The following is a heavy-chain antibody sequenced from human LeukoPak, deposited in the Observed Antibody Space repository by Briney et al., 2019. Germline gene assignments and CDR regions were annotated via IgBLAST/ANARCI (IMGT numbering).Heavy chain of an antibody. CDR3: TTYSGLHERRYGFDI. CDR2: IYPGGSA. Sequence: GGSLRLSCAASGFTVSSNYMTWVRQAPGKGLEWVSVIYPGGSAYYIDSVKGRFTISRDNSKNTLYLQMNSLVAEDTAVYYCTTYSGLHERRYGFDIRGRGTMVTVSS. CDR1: GFTVSSNY. D-gene: IGHD2-15*01. J-gene: IGHJ3*02. V-gene: IGHV3-53*01.